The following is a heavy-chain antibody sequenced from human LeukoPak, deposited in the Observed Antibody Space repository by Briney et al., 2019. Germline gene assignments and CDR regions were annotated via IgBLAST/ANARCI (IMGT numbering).Heavy chain of an antibody. V-gene: IGHV3-21*01. D-gene: IGHD5-12*01. CDR1: GFIFSSYS. CDR3: ARADMVTTMEHFAMDV. CDR2: ISSSSSYI. J-gene: IGHJ6*02. Sequence: PGGSLRLSCAASGFIFSSYSMNWVRQAPGKGLEWVSSISSSSSYIYYADSVKGRFTISRDNAKNSLYLQMNSLRAEDTAVYYCARADMVTTMEHFAMDVWGQGTTVTVSS.